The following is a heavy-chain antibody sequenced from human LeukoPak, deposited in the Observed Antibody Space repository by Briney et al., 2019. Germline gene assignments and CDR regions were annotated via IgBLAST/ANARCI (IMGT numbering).Heavy chain of an antibody. J-gene: IGHJ4*02. CDR3: VNHITAMIRGCLDH. V-gene: IGHV3-23*01. CDR1: GFTFNTLA. Sequence: PGGFLRLSCAASGFTFNTLAMSWVRPAPGKGVGWVSAINARGFITYYADSVKGRFTISRDNSKNTLFLQMNSLSVEDTATYYCVNHITAMIRGCLDHWGQGILVSVSS. D-gene: IGHD5-18*01. CDR2: INARGFIT.